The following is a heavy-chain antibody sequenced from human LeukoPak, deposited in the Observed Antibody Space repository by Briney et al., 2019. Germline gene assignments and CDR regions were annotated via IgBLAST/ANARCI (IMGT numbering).Heavy chain of an antibody. V-gene: IGHV4-34*01. D-gene: IGHD3-10*01. CDR1: GGSFSGYY. Sequence: SETLSLTCAVYGGSFSGYYWSWIRQPPGKGLEWIGEINHSGSTNYNPSLKSRVTISVDTSKNQFSLKLSSVTAADTAVYYCARLAHGINFMYWYFDLWGRGTPVTVSS. CDR3: ARLAHGINFMYWYFDL. J-gene: IGHJ2*01. CDR2: INHSGST.